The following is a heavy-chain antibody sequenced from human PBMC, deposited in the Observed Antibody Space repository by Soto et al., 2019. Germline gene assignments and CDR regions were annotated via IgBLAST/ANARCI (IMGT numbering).Heavy chain of an antibody. D-gene: IGHD3-10*02. CDR1: GGSMKNFF. V-gene: IGHV4-59*01. CDR2: IPYSGGP. CDR3: AASEVGLISVLGT. J-gene: IGHJ5*02. Sequence: SETLSLTCTVSGGSMKNFFWSWIRQPPGKGLEWIGYIPYSGGPTYTPSLKNRVSIAIDTSRNQFSLRLTSVTTADTAVYYCAASEVGLISVLGTWVQGTQVTVSS.